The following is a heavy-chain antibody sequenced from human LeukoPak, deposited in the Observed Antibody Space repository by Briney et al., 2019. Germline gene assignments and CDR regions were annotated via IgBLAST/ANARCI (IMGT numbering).Heavy chain of an antibody. CDR2: MNPNSGNT. CDR3: ARDLDDYSNPYYYYGMDV. CDR1: GYTFTSYD. Sequence: ASVKVSCKASGYTFTSYDINWVRQATGQGLEWMGWMNPNSGNTGYAQKFQGRVTMTRNTSISTAYMELSSLRSEDTAVYYCARDLDDYSNPYYYYGMDVWGQGTTVTVSS. D-gene: IGHD4-11*01. J-gene: IGHJ6*02. V-gene: IGHV1-8*01.